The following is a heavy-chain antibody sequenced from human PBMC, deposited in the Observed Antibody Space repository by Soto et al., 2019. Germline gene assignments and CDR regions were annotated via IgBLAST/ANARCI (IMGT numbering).Heavy chain of an antibody. J-gene: IGHJ4*02. V-gene: IGHV1-3*01. Sequence: GASVKVSCKASGYTFTSYAMHWVRQAPGQRLEWMGWINAGNGNTKYSQKFQGRVTITRDTSASTAYMELSSLRSEDTAVYYCARDDSSGYYYFDYWGQGTLVTVSS. CDR2: INAGNGNT. CDR1: GYTFTSYA. CDR3: ARDDSSGYYYFDY. D-gene: IGHD3-22*01.